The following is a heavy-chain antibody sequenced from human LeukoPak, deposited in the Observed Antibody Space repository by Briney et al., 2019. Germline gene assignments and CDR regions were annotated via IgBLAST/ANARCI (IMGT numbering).Heavy chain of an antibody. V-gene: IGHV3-23*01. CDR1: GFTFSSYG. Sequence: GSLRLSCGASGFTFSSYGMHWVRQAPGKGLEWVSNVSGSGRGENTYYADSVKGRFTISRDNSKNTLILQMNSLRAEDTAVYYCAKSGYNRFDYWGQGILVTVSS. CDR3: AKSGYNRFDY. CDR2: VSGSGRGENT. D-gene: IGHD5-24*01. J-gene: IGHJ4*02.